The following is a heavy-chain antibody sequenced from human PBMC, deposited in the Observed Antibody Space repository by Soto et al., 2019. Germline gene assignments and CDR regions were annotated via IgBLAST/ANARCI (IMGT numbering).Heavy chain of an antibody. J-gene: IGHJ6*02. Sequence: SETPSLTCTVSGGSISSYYWSWIRQPPGKGLEWIGYIYYSGSTNYNPSLKSRVTISVDTSKNQFSLKLSSVTAADTAVYYCARVRGTMNYYYYYGMDVWGQGTTVTVSS. CDR1: GGSISSYY. V-gene: IGHV4-59*01. D-gene: IGHD3-22*01. CDR2: IYYSGST. CDR3: ARVRGTMNYYYYYGMDV.